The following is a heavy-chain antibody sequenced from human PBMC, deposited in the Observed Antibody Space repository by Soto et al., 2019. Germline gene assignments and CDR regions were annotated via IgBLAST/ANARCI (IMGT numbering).Heavy chain of an antibody. CDR1: GFTFSNYA. V-gene: IGHV3-23*01. CDR3: AKVFSPEGGNYFDY. Sequence: GGSLRLSCAASGFTFSNYAMNWVRQAPVKGLEWVSAISNSFSDGNTHYADSVKGRFTISRDNDKNTVFLEMNSLRAEDTAVYYCAKVFSPEGGNYFDYWGQGTLVIVSS. CDR2: ISNSFSDGNT. J-gene: IGHJ4*02.